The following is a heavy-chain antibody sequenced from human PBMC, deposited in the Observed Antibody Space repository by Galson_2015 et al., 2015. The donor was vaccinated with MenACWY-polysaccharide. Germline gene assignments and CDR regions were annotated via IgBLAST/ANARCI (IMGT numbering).Heavy chain of an antibody. J-gene: IGHJ4*02. CDR1: EFSFSRYP. CDR3: AKMYGDLPVGLNL. CDR2: LSKSGACP. V-gene: IGHV3-23*01. Sequence: SLRLSCAASEFSFSRYPMGWVRQAPGQGLVWVSFLSKSGACPSYADSVQGRVTISRDNSTHTLYLQMNSLRAEDTAVYYCAKMYGDLPVGLNLWSQGTLVTVSS. D-gene: IGHD4-17*01.